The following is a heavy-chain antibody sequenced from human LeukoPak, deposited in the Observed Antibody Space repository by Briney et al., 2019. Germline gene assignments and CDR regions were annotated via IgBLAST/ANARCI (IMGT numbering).Heavy chain of an antibody. CDR3: ARSLPEGKCYDY. J-gene: IGHJ4*02. CDR2: INSDGSST. D-gene: IGHD2-15*01. CDR1: GFTFSSYW. Sequence: GGSLRLSCAASGFTFSSYWMHWVRQAPGKGLVWVSRINSDGSSTSYADSVKGRFTISRDNAKNSLYLRMNSLRAEDTAVYYCARSLPEGKCYDYWGQGTLVTVSS. V-gene: IGHV3-74*01.